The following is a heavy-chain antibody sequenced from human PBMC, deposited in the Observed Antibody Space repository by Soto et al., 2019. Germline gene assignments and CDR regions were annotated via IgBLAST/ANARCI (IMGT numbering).Heavy chain of an antibody. CDR1: GGSISGYY. V-gene: IGHV4-59*01. D-gene: IGHD5-12*01. CDR2: IHSSGTT. CDR3: ARLQSHGYNDH. J-gene: IGHJ5*02. Sequence: SETLSLTCTVFGGSISGYYWTWFRQPPGKGLEWIAYIHSSGTTNYNPSLKSRVTISVDTSKNQFALDLSSVTAADTAVYYCARLQSHGYNDHWGQGTLVTVSS.